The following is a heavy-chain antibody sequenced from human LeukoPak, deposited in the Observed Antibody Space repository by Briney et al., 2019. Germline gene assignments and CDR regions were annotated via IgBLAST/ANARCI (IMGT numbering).Heavy chain of an antibody. CDR2: INHSGST. CDR3: ARRAFPRCYSL. D-gene: IGHD2-15*01. V-gene: IGHV4-34*01. J-gene: IGHJ4*02. CDR1: GGSFSGYY. Sequence: SETLSLTCAVYGGSFSGYYWSWIRQPPGKGLEWIGEINHSGSTNYNPSLKSRVTISVDTSKNQFSLKVRSVSAADTAVFYCARRAFPRCYSLWGQGTLVTVSS.